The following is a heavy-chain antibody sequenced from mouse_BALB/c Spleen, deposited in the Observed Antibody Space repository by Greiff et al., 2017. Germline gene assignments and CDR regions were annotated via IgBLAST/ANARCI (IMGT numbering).Heavy chain of an antibody. CDR3: AGSYEYAMDY. V-gene: IGHV14-3*02. D-gene: IGHD2-3*01. J-gene: IGHJ4*01. CDR2: IDPANGNT. CDR1: GFNIKDTY. Sequence: VQLKQSGAELVKPGASVKLSCTASGFNIKDTYMHWVKQRPEQGLEWIGRIDPANGNTKYDPKFQGKATITADTSSNTAYLQLSSLTSEDTAVYYCAGSYEYAMDYWGKGTSVTVPS.